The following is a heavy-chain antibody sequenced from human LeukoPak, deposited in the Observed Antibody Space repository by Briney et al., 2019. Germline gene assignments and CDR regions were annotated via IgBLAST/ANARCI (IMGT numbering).Heavy chain of an antibody. CDR3: ARVGGGSYYPHFDY. J-gene: IGHJ4*02. V-gene: IGHV3-30-3*01. Sequence: GGSLRLSCAASGFTFSSYAMHWVRQAPGKGLEWVAVISYDGSNKYYADSVKGRFTISRDNSKNTLYLQMNSLRAEDTAVYYCARVGGGSYYPHFDYWGQGTLVTVSS. CDR2: ISYDGSNK. D-gene: IGHD1-26*01. CDR1: GFTFSSYA.